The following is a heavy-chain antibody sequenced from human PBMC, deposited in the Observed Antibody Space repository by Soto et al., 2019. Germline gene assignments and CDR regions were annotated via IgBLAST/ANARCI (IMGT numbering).Heavy chain of an antibody. CDR1: GGSISSAGYF. D-gene: IGHD3-22*01. J-gene: IGHJ2*01. V-gene: IGHV4-31*03. Sequence: QVQVQESGPGLLKPSQTLSLTCTVSGGSISSAGYFWGGIRQPPGKGLEWIGYIFNNENTYYNPSRKSRVAISVDTSKNQCSLTLNSVTAADTAVYYCARISRGYYWFDLWGRGTLVTVSS. CDR2: IFNNENT. CDR3: ARISRGYYWFDL.